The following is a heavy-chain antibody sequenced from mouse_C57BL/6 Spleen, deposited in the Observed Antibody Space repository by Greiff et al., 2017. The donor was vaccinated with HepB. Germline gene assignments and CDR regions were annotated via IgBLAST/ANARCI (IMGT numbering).Heavy chain of an antibody. CDR2: ISSGSSTI. CDR3: ARRHYYGSSYWYFDV. V-gene: IGHV5-17*01. D-gene: IGHD1-1*01. Sequence: EVNVVESGGGLVKPGGSLKLSCAASGFTFSDYGMHWVRQAPEKGLEWVAYISSGSSTIYYADTVKGRFTISRDNAKNTLFLQMTSLRSEDTAMYYCARRHYYGSSYWYFDVWGTGTTVTVSS. CDR1: GFTFSDYG. J-gene: IGHJ1*03.